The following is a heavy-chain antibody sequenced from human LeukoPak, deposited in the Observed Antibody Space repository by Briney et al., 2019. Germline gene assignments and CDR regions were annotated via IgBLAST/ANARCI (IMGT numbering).Heavy chain of an antibody. CDR3: ARDLLGSGST. D-gene: IGHD1-26*01. Sequence: GGSLRLSCAASGFTFSSYAMHWVRQAPGKGLEWVAVISYDGSNKYYADSVKGRFTISRDNSKNTLYLQMNSLRAEDTAVYYCARDLLGSGSTWGQGTLVTVSS. V-gene: IGHV3-30*04. CDR1: GFTFSSYA. J-gene: IGHJ5*02. CDR2: ISYDGSNK.